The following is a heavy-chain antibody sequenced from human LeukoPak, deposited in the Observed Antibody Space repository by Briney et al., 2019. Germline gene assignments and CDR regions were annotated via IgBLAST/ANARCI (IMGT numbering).Heavy chain of an antibody. J-gene: IGHJ4*02. CDR3: ARTRYYYNSRSYGAPYYFDY. CDR2: INYSGST. D-gene: IGHD3-10*01. Sequence: SETLSLTCSVSGGSISSSSYYWGWIRQSPGKGLEWIATINYSGSTYYNPSLKSRVTISVDTSKNQFSLKLSSVTAADTAVYYCARTRYYYNSRSYGAPYYFDYWGQGTLVTVSS. V-gene: IGHV4-39*01. CDR1: GGSISSSSYY.